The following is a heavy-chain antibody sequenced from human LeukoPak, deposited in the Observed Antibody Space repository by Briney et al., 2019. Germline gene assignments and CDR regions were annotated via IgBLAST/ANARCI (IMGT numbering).Heavy chain of an antibody. CDR2: MNPNSGNT. V-gene: IGHV1-8*01. D-gene: IGHD3-9*01. J-gene: IGHJ6*02. Sequence: RASVKVSCKASGYTFTSYDINWVRQATGQGLEWMGWMNPNSGNTGYAQKFQGRVTMTRNTPISTAYMELSSLRSEDTAVYYCARGYRLTGYYPASPRHYGMDVWGQGTTVTVSS. CDR3: ARGYRLTGYYPASPRHYGMDV. CDR1: GYTFTSYD.